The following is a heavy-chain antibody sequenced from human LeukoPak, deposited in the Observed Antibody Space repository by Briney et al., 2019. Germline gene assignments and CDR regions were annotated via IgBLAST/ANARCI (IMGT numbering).Heavy chain of an antibody. D-gene: IGHD1-14*01. CDR3: ARSNQADDY. V-gene: IGHV3-23*01. J-gene: IGHJ4*02. CDR1: GFTFSSYA. Sequence: GGSLRLSCAASGFTFSSYAMSWVRQAPGKGLEWVSAISGSGGSTYYADSVKGRFTISRDNSKNTLYLQMDSLRAEDTGVYYCARSNQADDYWGQGTLVPVSS. CDR2: ISGSGGST.